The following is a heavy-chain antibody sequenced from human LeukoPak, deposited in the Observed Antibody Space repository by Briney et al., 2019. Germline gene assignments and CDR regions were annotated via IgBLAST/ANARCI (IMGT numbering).Heavy chain of an antibody. CDR2: ISSSSSYT. V-gene: IGHV3-11*06. CDR3: ARKLQLADAFDI. CDR1: GFTFSDYC. D-gene: IGHD6-13*01. J-gene: IGHJ3*02. Sequence: GGSLRLSCAASGFTFSDYCMSWIRQAPGNGLEWVSYISSSSSYTNYGDSVKGRFTISRDNAKNSLYLQMNSLRAEDTAVYYCARKLQLADAFDIWGQGTMVTVSS.